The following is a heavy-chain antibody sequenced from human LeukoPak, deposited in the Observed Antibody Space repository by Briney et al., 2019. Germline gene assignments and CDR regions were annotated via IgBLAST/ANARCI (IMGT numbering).Heavy chain of an antibody. CDR1: GYTFNDYH. V-gene: IGHV3-30*18. CDR3: AKDGQQLGIDY. D-gene: IGHD6-13*01. CDR2: ISYDGSNK. Sequence: SCKASGYTFNDYHMHWVRQAPGKGLEWVAVISYDGSNKYYADSVKGRFTISRDNSKNTLYLQMNSLRAEDTAVYYCAKDGQQLGIDYWGQGTLVTVSS. J-gene: IGHJ4*02.